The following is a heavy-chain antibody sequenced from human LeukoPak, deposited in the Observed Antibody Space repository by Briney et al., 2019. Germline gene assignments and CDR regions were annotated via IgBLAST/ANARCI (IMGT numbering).Heavy chain of an antibody. J-gene: IGHJ4*02. CDR3: AARRWDSSGYYKFWFFDS. Sequence: ASETLSLTCTVSAGSISSYYWNWIRQSPGKGLEWIGYIYYSGSTNYNPSLKSRVTMSVGTSKSQIFLKLSSVTAADTAVYYCAARRWDSSGYYKFWFFDSWGQGTLVTVSS. D-gene: IGHD3-22*01. CDR2: IYYSGST. CDR1: AGSISSYY. V-gene: IGHV4-59*01.